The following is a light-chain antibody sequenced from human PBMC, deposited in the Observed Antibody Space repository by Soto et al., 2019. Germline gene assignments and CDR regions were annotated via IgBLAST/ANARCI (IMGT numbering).Light chain of an antibody. CDR1: QSVSSH. V-gene: IGKV3-11*01. J-gene: IGKJ4*01. CDR3: QRYNNWPLT. Sequence: EIVLTQSPGTLSLSPGERATLSCRASQSVSSHLAWYQQKRGQAPRLLIYDASSRASGIPARFSGSGSGTDFTLTISSLEPEDFAVYYCQRYNNWPLTFGGGTKVDIK. CDR2: DAS.